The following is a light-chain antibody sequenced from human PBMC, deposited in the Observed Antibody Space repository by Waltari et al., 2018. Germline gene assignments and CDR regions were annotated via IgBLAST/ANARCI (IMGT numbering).Light chain of an antibody. V-gene: IGLV4-69*01. J-gene: IGLJ3*02. CDR1: SGHSYYA. Sequence: QLVLTQSPSASASLGASVSLTCTLSSGHSYYAIAWHQQQPQKAPRHLMKVNSDGSHTKGDGIPDRFSGSSSGAGRYLPISSLQSEDAADYYCQTWGTGIWVFGGGTKLTVL. CDR2: VNSDGSH. CDR3: QTWGTGIWV.